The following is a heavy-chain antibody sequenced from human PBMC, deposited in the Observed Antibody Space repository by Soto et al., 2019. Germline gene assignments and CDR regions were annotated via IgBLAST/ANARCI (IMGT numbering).Heavy chain of an antibody. J-gene: IGHJ5*01. CDR3: STRAYDTNGYYRFDP. V-gene: IGHV4-34*01. Sequence: SETLSLSCAVYGGSFSGHSWTWIRQSPGKGLEWIGDINHSGRVNYSPSLKSRVTISLDTSKNQFSLTLSAVTAADTAMYYCSTRAYDTNGYYRFDPWGQGTLVTVSS. CDR2: INHSGRV. D-gene: IGHD3-22*01. CDR1: GGSFSGHS.